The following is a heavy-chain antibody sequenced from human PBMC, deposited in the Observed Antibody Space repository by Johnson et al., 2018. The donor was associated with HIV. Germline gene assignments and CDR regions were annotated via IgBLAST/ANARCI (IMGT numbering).Heavy chain of an antibody. CDR1: GFTFSSYG. CDR2: IRYDGSNK. CDR3: AKDVAFRDDAFDI. D-gene: IGHD2-21*01. V-gene: IGHV3-30*02. J-gene: IGHJ3*02. Sequence: QEKLVESGGGVVQPGRSLRLSCAASGFTFSSYGMHWVRQAPGKGLEWVAFIRYDGSNKYYADSVKGRFTISRDNSKNTLYLQMNSLRAEDTAVYYCAKDVAFRDDAFDIWGQGTMVTVSS.